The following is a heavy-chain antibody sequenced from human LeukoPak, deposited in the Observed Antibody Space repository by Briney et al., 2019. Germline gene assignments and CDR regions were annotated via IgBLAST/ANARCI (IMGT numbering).Heavy chain of an antibody. V-gene: IGHV3-21*01. CDR2: ISSSSSYI. CDR1: GFTFSSYS. J-gene: IGHJ4*02. D-gene: IGHD6-19*01. CDR3: ARDPSGWYYFDY. Sequence: GGSLRLSCAASGFTFSSYSMNWVRQAPGKGLEWVSSISSSSSYIYYADSVKGRFTISRDNAKNSLYLQMNSLRAEDTAVYYWARDPSGWYYFDYWGQGTLVTVSS.